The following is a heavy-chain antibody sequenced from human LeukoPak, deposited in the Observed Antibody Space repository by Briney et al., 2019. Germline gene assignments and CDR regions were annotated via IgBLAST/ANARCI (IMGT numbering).Heavy chain of an antibody. CDR3: ARHEGTVTTSLDY. J-gene: IGHJ4*02. CDR2: IYYSGST. V-gene: IGHV4-59*04. D-gene: IGHD4-17*01. Sequence: SETLSLTCTVSGGSISSYYWSWIRQPPGKGLEWIGYIYYSGSTYYNPSLKSRVTISVDTSKNQFSLKLSSVTAADTAVYYCARHEGTVTTSLDYWGQGTLVTVSS. CDR1: GGSISSYY.